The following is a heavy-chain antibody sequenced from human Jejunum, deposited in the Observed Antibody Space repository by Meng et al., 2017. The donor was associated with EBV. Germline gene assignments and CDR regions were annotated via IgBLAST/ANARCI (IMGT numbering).Heavy chain of an antibody. Sequence: QVQLRESGPGLVKPSGTLSLTCPVSTDFISSYEWWSWVRQPPGKGLEWLGEINQVGSTYYNPSLKSRVTISIDTSKRQFSLRLNSMTAADTAVYYCARASSERLLDYWGQGTLVTVSS. D-gene: IGHD1-14*01. CDR1: TDFISSYEW. CDR3: ARASSERLLDY. CDR2: INQVGST. V-gene: IGHV4-4*02. J-gene: IGHJ4*02.